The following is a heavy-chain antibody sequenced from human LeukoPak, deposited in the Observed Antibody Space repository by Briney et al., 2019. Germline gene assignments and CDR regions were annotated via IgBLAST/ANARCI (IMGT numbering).Heavy chain of an antibody. D-gene: IGHD3-10*01. CDR3: ARDPYYYGSGSYSQSFDY. J-gene: IGHJ4*02. Sequence: PSETLSLTCAVYGGSFSDYYWTWIRQPPGKGLEWIGEINHSGSPNNNPSLKSRVSISFDTSKNQFSLKLTSVTAADTAVYYCARDPYYYGSGSYSQSFDYWGQGTLVTVSS. CDR2: INHSGSP. CDR1: GGSFSDYY. V-gene: IGHV4-34*01.